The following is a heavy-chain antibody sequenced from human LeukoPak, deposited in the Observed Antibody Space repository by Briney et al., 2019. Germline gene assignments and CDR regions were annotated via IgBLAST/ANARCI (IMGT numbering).Heavy chain of an antibody. CDR1: GFTFSNYW. J-gene: IGHJ4*02. CDR3: ARRGSYSIHDC. Sequence: GGPLRLSCAASGFTFSNYWMGWVRQAPGKRLEWVANMNIDGSEKYYADSVKGRFSISRDNAENSLYLQMNSLRAEDTAVYYCARRGSYSIHDCWGQGTLVTVSS. D-gene: IGHD2-15*01. V-gene: IGHV3-7*03. CDR2: MNIDGSEK.